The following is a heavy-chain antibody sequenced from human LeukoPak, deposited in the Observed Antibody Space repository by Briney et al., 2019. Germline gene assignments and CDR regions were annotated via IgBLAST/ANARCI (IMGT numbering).Heavy chain of an antibody. V-gene: IGHV4-59*12. Sequence: SETLSLTCTVSSGSISSYYWSWIRQPPGKGLEWIGYIYYSGSTNYNPSLKSRVTISVDTSKNQFSLKLSSVTAADTAVYYCARDWLELAPAYYYYGMDVWGQGTTVTVSS. CDR1: SGSISSYY. CDR2: IYYSGST. CDR3: ARDWLELAPAYYYYGMDV. J-gene: IGHJ6*02. D-gene: IGHD1-7*01.